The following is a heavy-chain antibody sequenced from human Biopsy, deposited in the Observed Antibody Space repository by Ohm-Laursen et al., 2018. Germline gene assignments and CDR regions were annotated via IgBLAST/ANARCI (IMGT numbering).Heavy chain of an antibody. CDR1: GDSISSYY. CDR3: ARDRGYYSDRTVPGYFDL. CDR2: VYYTGST. J-gene: IGHJ2*01. Sequence: SDTLSLTCTVSGDSISSYYWSWIRQPPGKGLQWIGYVYYTGSTDYNPSLQSRVTISVDTSKNHFPLRWRSVTPADTAIYYCARDRGYYSDRTVPGYFDLWGRGTLVTVSS. D-gene: IGHD3-22*01. V-gene: IGHV4-59*01.